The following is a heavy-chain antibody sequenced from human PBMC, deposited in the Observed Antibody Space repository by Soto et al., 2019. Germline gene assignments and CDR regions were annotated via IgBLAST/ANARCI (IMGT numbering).Heavy chain of an antibody. CDR1: GGSFSGYY. D-gene: IGHD2-2*01. J-gene: IGHJ6*02. V-gene: IGHV4-34*01. CDR2: INHSGST. CDR3: AVGVPAAFYGSGMDV. Sequence: QVQLQQWGAGLLKPSETLSLTCAVYGGSFSGYYWSWIRQPPGKGLGWIGEINHSGSTNYNPSLKSRVTISVDTSKNQFSLKLSSVTAADTAVYYCAVGVPAAFYGSGMDVWGQGTTVTVSS.